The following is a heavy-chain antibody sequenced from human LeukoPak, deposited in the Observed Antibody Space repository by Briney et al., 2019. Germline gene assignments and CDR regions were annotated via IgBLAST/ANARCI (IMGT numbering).Heavy chain of an antibody. CDR3: ARYGLTAALDF. D-gene: IGHD2-21*02. CDR2: IKPDGSEK. Sequence: GGSLRLSCAASGFTFSSSWMSWVRQAPGKGLEWVANIKPDGSEKFHVDSVKGRFTISRDNSKSSLSLQMNSLRAEDTAVYYCARYGLTAALDFWGQGTLVTVSS. J-gene: IGHJ4*02. CDR1: GFTFSSSW. V-gene: IGHV3-7*01.